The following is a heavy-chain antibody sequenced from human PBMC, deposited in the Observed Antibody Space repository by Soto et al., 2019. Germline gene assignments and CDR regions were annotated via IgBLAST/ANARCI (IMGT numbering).Heavy chain of an antibody. J-gene: IGHJ4*02. CDR3: ARVPLAGTVTRWVFES. Sequence: DVQLVQSGAEMKEPGESLKISCKGSGYSFTSYWIGWVRQMPGKGLEWMVIIYPSDSRVTYSPTFQGQVTISADRSITNAYLQWHSLKASDTAVYYCARVPLAGTVTRWVFESWGPGTKVNVSS. V-gene: IGHV5-51*01. D-gene: IGHD1-1*01. CDR1: GYSFTSYW. CDR2: IYPSDSRV.